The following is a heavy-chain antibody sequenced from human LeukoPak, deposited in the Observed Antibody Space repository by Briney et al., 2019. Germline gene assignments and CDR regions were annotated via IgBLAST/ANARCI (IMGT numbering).Heavy chain of an antibody. CDR3: ARNIAVAGIWFDP. V-gene: IGHV1-69*05. J-gene: IGHJ5*02. CDR2: IIPSFGTA. D-gene: IGHD6-19*01. CDR1: GGTFSSYA. Sequence: SVKVSFKASGGTFSSYAISWVRQAPGQGLEWMGRIIPSFGTANYAQKFQGRVTITTDESTSTAYMELSSLRSEDTAVYYCARNIAVAGIWFDPWGQGTLVTVSS.